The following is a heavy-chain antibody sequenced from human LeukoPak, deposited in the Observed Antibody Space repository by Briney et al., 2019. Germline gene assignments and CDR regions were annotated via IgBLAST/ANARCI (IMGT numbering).Heavy chain of an antibody. CDR3: ARDGPPANYGVADW. Sequence: GGSLRLSCAASGFTVSSNYMTWVRQAPGKGLEWVANIKQDGSEKYYVDSVKGRFTISRDNAKNSLYLQMNSLRAEDTAVYYCARDGPPANYGVADWGGQGTLVTVSS. D-gene: IGHD4-17*01. V-gene: IGHV3-7*01. CDR2: IKQDGSEK. CDR1: GFTVSSNY. J-gene: IGHJ4*02.